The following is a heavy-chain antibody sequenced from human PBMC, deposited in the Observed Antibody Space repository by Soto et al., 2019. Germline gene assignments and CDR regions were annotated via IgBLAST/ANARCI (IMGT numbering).Heavy chain of an antibody. D-gene: IGHD6-13*01. CDR3: ARSSSSDY. V-gene: IGHV1-18*01. Sequence: QVQLVQSGAEVKKPGASVKVSCKATGYTFTTNSISWIRQAPGQGLEWMGWISGYDGNTNYAQKVQGRVTLTTDTSTSTAYMELRSLRSDDTAVDYCARSSSSDYWGQGTLVTVSS. J-gene: IGHJ4*02. CDR2: ISGYDGNT. CDR1: GYTFTTNS.